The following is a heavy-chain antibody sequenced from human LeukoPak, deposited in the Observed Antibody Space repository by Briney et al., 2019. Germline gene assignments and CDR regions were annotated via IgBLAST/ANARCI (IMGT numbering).Heavy chain of an antibody. CDR2: LIPIYGSS. V-gene: IGHV1-69*13. CDR1: GGSFTFTSHA. CDR3: AGFFYDNSGDAFDI. Sequence: ASVKVSCKASGGSFTFTSHAISWVRQAPGQGLEWVGGLIPIYGSSNYAQKFQGRVTITSDGSTRTVYMELSSLRPEDSAVYYCAGFFYDNSGDAFDIWGQGTTVTVPS. J-gene: IGHJ3*02. D-gene: IGHD3-22*01.